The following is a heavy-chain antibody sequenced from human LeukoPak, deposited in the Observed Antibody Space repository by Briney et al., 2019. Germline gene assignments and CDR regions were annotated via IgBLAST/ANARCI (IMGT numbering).Heavy chain of an antibody. J-gene: IGHJ6*03. Sequence: ASVKVSCKASGGTFSSYAISWVRQAPGQGLEWMGGIIPIFGTANYAQKFQGRGTITADKSTSTAYMELSSLRSEDTAVYYCARATCSGGSCYSRAAHYYYYYYMDVWGKGTTVTVSS. CDR3: ARATCSGGSCYSRAAHYYYYYYMDV. CDR2: IIPIFGTA. D-gene: IGHD2-15*01. V-gene: IGHV1-69*06. CDR1: GGTFSSYA.